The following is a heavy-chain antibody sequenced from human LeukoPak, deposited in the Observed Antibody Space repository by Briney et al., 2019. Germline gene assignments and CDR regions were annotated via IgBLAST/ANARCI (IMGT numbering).Heavy chain of an antibody. D-gene: IGHD7-27*01. CDR3: AIRSVPKSRLGAFDI. CDR1: GGSISSYY. CDR2: IYYSGST. J-gene: IGHJ3*02. V-gene: IGHV4-59*08. Sequence: SETLSLTCTVSGGSISSYYWSWIRQPPGKGLEWIGYIYYSGSTNYNPSLKSPVTISVDTSKNQFSLKLSSVTAADTAVYYCAIRSVPKSRLGAFDIWGQGTMVTVSS.